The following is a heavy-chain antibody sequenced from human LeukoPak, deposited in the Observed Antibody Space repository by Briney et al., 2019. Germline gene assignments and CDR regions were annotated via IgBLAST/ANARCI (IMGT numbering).Heavy chain of an antibody. CDR1: GGSFSGYY. D-gene: IGHD3-10*01. CDR2: INHSGRT. Sequence: KPSETLSLTCAVYGGSFSGYYWSWIRQPPGKGLGWIGEINHSGRTNYNPSLKSRVTISVVTSKNQFSLKLSSVTAADTAVYYCASAGSGSYYDAFDIWGQGTMVTVSS. J-gene: IGHJ3*02. V-gene: IGHV4-34*01. CDR3: ASAGSGSYYDAFDI.